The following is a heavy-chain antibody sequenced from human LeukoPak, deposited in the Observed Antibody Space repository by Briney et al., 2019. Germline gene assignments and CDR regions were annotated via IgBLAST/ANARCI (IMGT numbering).Heavy chain of an antibody. CDR2: ISDDGNDK. D-gene: IGHD3-22*01. Sequence: GGSLRLSCAASGFTFSTYAMYWVRQAPGKGLEWLAGISDDGNDKYYADSVKGRVTISRDNSKNTLYLQMNSLRAEDTAVYYCAKSAVTMIVVVTPLDYWGQGTLVTVSS. J-gene: IGHJ4*02. CDR3: AKSAVTMIVVVTPLDY. V-gene: IGHV3-30*04. CDR1: GFTFSTYA.